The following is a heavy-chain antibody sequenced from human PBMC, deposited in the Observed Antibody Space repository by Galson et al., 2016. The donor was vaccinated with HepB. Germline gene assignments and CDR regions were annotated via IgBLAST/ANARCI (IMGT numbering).Heavy chain of an antibody. Sequence: SETLSLTCAVSGGSISSSHWWSWVRQPPGKGLEWIGSIFHIGSTYYNASLKSRATISVDTSKSQFSLKLRSLTATDTAVYYCARFGGDWGFWGQGNLVIVSS. D-gene: IGHD2-21*02. CDR2: IFHIGST. CDR3: ARFGGDWGF. CDR1: GGSISSSHW. V-gene: IGHV4-4*02. J-gene: IGHJ1*01.